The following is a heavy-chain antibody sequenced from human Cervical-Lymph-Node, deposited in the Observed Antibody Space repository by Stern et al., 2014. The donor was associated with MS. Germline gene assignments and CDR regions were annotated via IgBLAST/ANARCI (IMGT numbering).Heavy chain of an antibody. J-gene: IGHJ4*02. D-gene: IGHD1-26*01. CDR1: GFTFSNYW. CDR3: TRGGLVGASPFDF. V-gene: IGHV3-74*02. CDR2: INSDGTGS. Sequence: EVPLVESGGCLFHPFCSLRLSCAASGFTFSNYWIHWVRQAPGQGLVWVSLINSDGTGSSYSDSVNCRFTISSDNASNTRYMQMDSLRVDDTAVYYCTRGGLVGASPFDFWGQGTLVTVSP.